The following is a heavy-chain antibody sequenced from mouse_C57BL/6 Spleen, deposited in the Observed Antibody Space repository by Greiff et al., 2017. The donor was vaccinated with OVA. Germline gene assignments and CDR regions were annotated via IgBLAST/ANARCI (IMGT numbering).Heavy chain of an antibody. CDR2: IYPGSGGT. CDR3: ARDRDAMDY. CDR1: GYAFTNYL. V-gene: IGHV1-54*01. J-gene: IGHJ4*01. Sequence: QVQLQQSGAELVRPGTSVKVSCKASGYAFTNYLIEWVKQRPGQGLEWIGVIYPGSGGTNYNEKFKGKATLTADKSSSTAYMQLSSLTSEDSAVYFCARDRDAMDYWGQGTTLTVSS. D-gene: IGHD2-14*01.